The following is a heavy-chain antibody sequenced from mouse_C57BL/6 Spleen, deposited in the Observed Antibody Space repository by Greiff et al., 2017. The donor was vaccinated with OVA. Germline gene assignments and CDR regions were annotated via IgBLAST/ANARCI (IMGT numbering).Heavy chain of an antibody. CDR2: IDPSDSET. J-gene: IGHJ1*03. D-gene: IGHD1-1*01. CDR3: ARGTTVVATRTGYCDV. V-gene: IGHV1-52*01. CDR1: GYTFTSYW. Sequence: QVQLKQPGAELVRPGSSVKLSCKASGYTFTSYWMHWVKQRPIQGLEWIGNIDPSDSETHYNQKFKDKATLTVDKSSSTAYMQLSSLTSEDAAVYYCARGTTVVATRTGYCDVWGTGTTVTVSS.